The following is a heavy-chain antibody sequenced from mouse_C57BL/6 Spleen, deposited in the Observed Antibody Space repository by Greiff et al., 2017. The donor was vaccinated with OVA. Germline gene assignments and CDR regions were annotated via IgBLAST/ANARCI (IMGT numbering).Heavy chain of an antibody. V-gene: IGHV14-4*01. CDR2: IDPENGDT. CDR1: GFNIKDDY. Sequence: VQLQQSGAELVRPGASVKLSCTASGFNIKDDYMHWVKQRPEQGLEWIGWIDPENGDTEYASKFQGKATITADTSSNTAYLQLSSLTSEDTAVYYCTTSTVVASYYDAMDYWGQGTSVTVSS. D-gene: IGHD1-1*01. J-gene: IGHJ4*01. CDR3: TTSTVVASYYDAMDY.